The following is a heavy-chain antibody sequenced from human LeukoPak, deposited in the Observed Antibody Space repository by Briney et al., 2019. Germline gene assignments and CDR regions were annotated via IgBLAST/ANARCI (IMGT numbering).Heavy chain of an antibody. V-gene: IGHV4-59*01. D-gene: IGHD3-22*01. CDR1: GGSISSYY. CDR3: ARSQEVITLMDY. Sequence: SETLSLTSTVSGGSISSYYWSWIRQPPGKGLEWIGYIYYSGSTNYNPSLKSRVTISVDTSKNQFSLKLSPVTAADTAVYYCARSQEVITLMDYWGQGTLVTVSS. CDR2: IYYSGST. J-gene: IGHJ4*02.